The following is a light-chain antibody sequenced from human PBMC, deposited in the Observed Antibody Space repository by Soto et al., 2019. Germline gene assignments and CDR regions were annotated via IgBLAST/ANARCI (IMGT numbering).Light chain of an antibody. J-gene: IGLJ1*01. CDR3: CSYAGTYTFV. V-gene: IGLV2-23*01. CDR2: EGS. CDR1: SSDVGGYNY. Sequence: QSVLTQPASVSGSPGQSITISCTGTSSDVGGYNYVSWYQQHPGKAPKLMIYEGSKRPSGVSNRFSGSKSGDTASLTISGLETEDEADYYCCSYAGTYTFVFGTGDQVTVL.